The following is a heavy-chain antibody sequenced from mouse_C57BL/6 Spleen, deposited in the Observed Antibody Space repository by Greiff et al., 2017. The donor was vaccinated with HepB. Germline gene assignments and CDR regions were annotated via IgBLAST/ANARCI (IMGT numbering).Heavy chain of an antibody. D-gene: IGHD2-4*01. CDR3: ATYDYDRGFDY. CDR1: GYTFTSYW. Sequence: QVQLQQPGAELVMPGASVKLSCKASGYTFTSYWMHWVKQRPGQGLEWIGEIDPSDSYTNYNQKFKGKSTLTVDKSSSTAYMQLSSLPSEDSAVYYCATYDYDRGFDYWGQGTTLTVSS. CDR2: IDPSDSYT. V-gene: IGHV1-69*01. J-gene: IGHJ2*01.